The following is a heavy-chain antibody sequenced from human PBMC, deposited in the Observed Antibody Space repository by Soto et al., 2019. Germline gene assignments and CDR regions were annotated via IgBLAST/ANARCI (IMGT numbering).Heavy chain of an antibody. CDR3: AKDARVDGYWDFDY. D-gene: IGHD5-12*01. CDR2: VVGDKSSR. CDR1: GFTFRDHA. V-gene: IGHV3-23*01. Sequence: AGPLRVSWSASGFTFRDHARHWVLQAPVKGLEWVSGVVGDKSSRYYAESVKGRFTISRDNVKSIWYVQMNTLRAEDTAVYYCAKDARVDGYWDFDYWGQGTLVTVSS. J-gene: IGHJ4*02.